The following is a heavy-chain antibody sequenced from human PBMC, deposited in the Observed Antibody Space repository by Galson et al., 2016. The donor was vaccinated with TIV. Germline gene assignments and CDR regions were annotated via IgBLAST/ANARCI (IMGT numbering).Heavy chain of an antibody. CDR2: INPNSGDT. D-gene: IGHD4-17*01. CDR1: GYTFTGYY. Sequence: SVKVSCKASGYTFTGYYIHWVRQAPGQGLEWMGWINPNSGDTNYSQKFQGRVTMTRDTSISTAYMELSRLRSDDTAMYYCARDLSPETTTPFDSWGQGTLVTVSS. J-gene: IGHJ4*02. CDR3: ARDLSPETTTPFDS. V-gene: IGHV1-2*02.